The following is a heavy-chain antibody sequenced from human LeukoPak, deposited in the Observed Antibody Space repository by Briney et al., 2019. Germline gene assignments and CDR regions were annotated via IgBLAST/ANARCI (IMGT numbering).Heavy chain of an antibody. V-gene: IGHV3-15*01. CDR2: NLRKSESGTT. J-gene: IGHJ4*02. CDR3: TTYIVGATIPGEY. Sequence: GGSLRLSCAASGFTFSNAWMSWVRQAPGKGLEWIGRNLRKSESGTTGYAAPVKGRLSISRDDSKNTLYLQMNSLETDDSAVYYCTTYIVGATIPGEYWGQGTLVTVSS. D-gene: IGHD1-26*01. CDR1: GFTFSNAW.